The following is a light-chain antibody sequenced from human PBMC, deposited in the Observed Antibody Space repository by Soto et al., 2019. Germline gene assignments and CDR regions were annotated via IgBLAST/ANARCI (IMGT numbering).Light chain of an antibody. J-gene: IGKJ1*01. V-gene: IGKV1-5*03. CDR1: QSISSW. CDR2: KAS. Sequence: DIQMTQSPSTLSASVGDRVTITCRASQSISSWLAWYQQKPGKAPKLLIYKASSLESGVPSRFSVSGSGTEFTLTISSLQPDDFATYYCQQYNSYSPPWTFGQGTKVEIK. CDR3: QQYNSYSPPWT.